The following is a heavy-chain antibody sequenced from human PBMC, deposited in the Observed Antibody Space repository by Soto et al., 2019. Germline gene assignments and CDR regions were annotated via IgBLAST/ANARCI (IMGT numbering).Heavy chain of an antibody. D-gene: IGHD5-12*01. J-gene: IGHJ6*02. CDR2: MNPNSGNT. CDR3: AREGLRRMEV. Sequence: QVQLVQSGAEVKKPGASVKVSCKASGYTFTSYDINWVRQATGQGLEWMGWMNPNSGNTGYAQKFQGRITMTRNTSIRPAYMQLSCMRSAATGVYYCAREGLRRMEVWGQGPTVTVSS. CDR1: GYTFTSYD. V-gene: IGHV1-8*01.